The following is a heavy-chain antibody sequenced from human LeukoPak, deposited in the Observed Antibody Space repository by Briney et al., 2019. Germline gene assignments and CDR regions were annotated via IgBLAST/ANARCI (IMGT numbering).Heavy chain of an antibody. J-gene: IGHJ4*02. CDR1: GLTFGTYG. CDR2: IYSGGST. D-gene: IGHD7-27*01. Sequence: GGSLRLSCAASGLTFGTYGMSWVRQAPGKGLEWVSVIYSGGSTYYADSVKGRFTISRDNSKNTLYLQMSSLRAEDTAVYYCARARRGDPADYWGQGTLVTVSS. V-gene: IGHV3-66*01. CDR3: ARARRGDPADY.